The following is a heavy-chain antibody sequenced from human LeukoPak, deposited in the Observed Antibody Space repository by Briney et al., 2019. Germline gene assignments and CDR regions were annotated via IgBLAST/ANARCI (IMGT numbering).Heavy chain of an antibody. D-gene: IGHD2-2*02. J-gene: IGHJ4*02. V-gene: IGHV3-7*01. CDR1: GFTFSSYA. Sequence: PGGSLRLSCAASGFTFSSYAMSWVRQAPGKGLEWVANIKQDGSEKYYEDSVKGRFTISRDNAKNSLYLQMNSLRAEDTAVYYRARATLGYCSSTSCYTGYFDYWGQGTLVTVSS. CDR2: IKQDGSEK. CDR3: ARATLGYCSSTSCYTGYFDY.